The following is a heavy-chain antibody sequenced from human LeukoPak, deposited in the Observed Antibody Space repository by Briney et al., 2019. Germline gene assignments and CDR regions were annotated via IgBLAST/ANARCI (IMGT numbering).Heavy chain of an antibody. CDR1: GFTFSGFA. D-gene: IGHD5-18*01. J-gene: IGHJ4*02. Sequence: GGSLRLSCAASGFTFSGFAMSWVRRTPGKGLEWVSGISGSGDNTLYADSVKGRFTISRDNAKNSPYLQMNSLRAEDTAVYYCARDKSTAMANFDYWGQGTLVTVSS. CDR3: ARDKSTAMANFDY. V-gene: IGHV3-23*01. CDR2: ISGSGDNT.